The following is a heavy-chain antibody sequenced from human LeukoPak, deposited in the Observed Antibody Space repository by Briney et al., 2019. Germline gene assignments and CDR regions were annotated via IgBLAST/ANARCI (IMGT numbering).Heavy chain of an antibody. J-gene: IGHJ4*02. Sequence: GGSLRLSCAASGFAFSTYAMHWVRQAPGKGLEWVAAISYDGSKKHYADSVKGRFTISRDNSKNTLYLQMNSLRAEDTAVYYCPRDLLPAAGEYYFDYWGQGTLVTVSS. V-gene: IGHV3-30*04. CDR1: GFAFSTYA. CDR3: PRDLLPAAGEYYFDY. CDR2: ISYDGSKK. D-gene: IGHD6-13*01.